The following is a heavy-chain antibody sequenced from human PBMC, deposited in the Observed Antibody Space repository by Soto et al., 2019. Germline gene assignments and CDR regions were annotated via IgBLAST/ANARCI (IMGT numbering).Heavy chain of an antibody. V-gene: IGHV4-34*10. CDR2: INYSGST. CDR3: ARHSNRNYGLYYFDY. D-gene: IGHD4-4*01. Sequence: SETQSLTCTVYGGTFRDYVWSWIRQPPGKGLEWIGEINYSGSTKYNPSLKSRVTMSVDTSNNQFSLKMSSVTAADTAVYYCARHSNRNYGLYYFDYWGLGALVTVPQ. J-gene: IGHJ4*02. CDR1: GGTFRDYV.